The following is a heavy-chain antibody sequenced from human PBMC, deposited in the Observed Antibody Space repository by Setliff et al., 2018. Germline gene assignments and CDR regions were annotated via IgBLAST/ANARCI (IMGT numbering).Heavy chain of an antibody. D-gene: IGHD2-2*01. Sequence: ASVKVSCKASGYTFSSYGITWVRQAPGQGIEWMGWISTYTGNTNYAQKLQGRVTMTTDTSTSTAYLELRSLTSDDTAVYYCSRLVRYCTRTTCQRASGAELWGQGSLVTVSS. V-gene: IGHV1-18*01. CDR1: GYTFSSYG. CDR3: SRLVRYCTRTTCQRASGAEL. J-gene: IGHJ4*02. CDR2: ISTYTGNT.